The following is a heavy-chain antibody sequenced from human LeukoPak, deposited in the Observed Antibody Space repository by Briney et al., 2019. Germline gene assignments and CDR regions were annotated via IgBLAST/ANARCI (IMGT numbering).Heavy chain of an antibody. J-gene: IGHJ5*02. CDR1: GGSISSYY. CDR2: IYTSGST. V-gene: IGHV4-4*07. CDR3: ARDRYCSSTSCYAGVWFDP. Sequence: SETLSLTCTVSGGSISSYYWSWIRQPAGKGLEWIGRIYTSGSTNYNPSLKSRVTMSVDASKNQFSLKLSSVTAAGTAVYYCARDRYCSSTSCYAGVWFDPWGQGTLVTVSS. D-gene: IGHD2-2*01.